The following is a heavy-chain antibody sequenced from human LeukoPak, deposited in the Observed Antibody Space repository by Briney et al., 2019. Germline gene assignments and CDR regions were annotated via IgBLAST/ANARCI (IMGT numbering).Heavy chain of an antibody. D-gene: IGHD6-19*01. CDR1: GGTVSRYA. V-gene: IGHV1-69*06. CDR3: ASDVVGGWFSDY. CDR2: TIPLFGTA. Sequence: ASVKVSCKASGGTVSRYAISWVRQAPGQGLEWMGGTIPLFGTANYAQKFQGRVTITADKSTSTAYMELSSLRSEDTAVYYCASDVVGGWFSDYWGQGTLVTVSS. J-gene: IGHJ4*02.